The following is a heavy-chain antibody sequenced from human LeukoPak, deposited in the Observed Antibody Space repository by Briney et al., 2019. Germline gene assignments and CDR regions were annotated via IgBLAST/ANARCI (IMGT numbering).Heavy chain of an antibody. Sequence: SETLSLTWGVSGNSISSLNWWGWIRQRPGKGLEWIGYIYYSGSTYYNPSLKSRVTMSVDTSKNQFSLELRSVTAVDTAVYYCAKKVAGVAWFDSWGQGTLVSVSS. CDR3: AKKVAGVAWFDS. V-gene: IGHV4-28*01. CDR1: GNSISSLNW. D-gene: IGHD7-27*01. CDR2: IYYSGST. J-gene: IGHJ5*01.